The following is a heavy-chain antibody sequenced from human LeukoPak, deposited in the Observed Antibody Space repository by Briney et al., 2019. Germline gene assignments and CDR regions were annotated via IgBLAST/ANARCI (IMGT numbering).Heavy chain of an antibody. J-gene: IGHJ6*02. Sequence: PEGSLRLSCAASGFTFDDYAMHWVRQAPGKGLEWVSLISGDGGSTYYADSVKGRFTISRDNSKNSLYLQMNSLRTEDTALYYCAKDYSSSSGWYRYYYYYYGMDVWGQGTTVTVSS. CDR2: ISGDGGST. CDR3: AKDYSSSSGWYRYYYYYYGMDV. CDR1: GFTFDDYA. V-gene: IGHV3-43*02. D-gene: IGHD6-19*01.